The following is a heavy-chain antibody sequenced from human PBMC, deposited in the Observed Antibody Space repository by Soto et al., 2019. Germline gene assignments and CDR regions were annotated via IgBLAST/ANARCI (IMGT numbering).Heavy chain of an antibody. Sequence: ASVKVSCKASGYTFTSYDINWVRQATGQGLEWMGWMNPNSGNTGYAQKFQGRVTMTRNTSISTAYMELSSLRSEDTAVYYCASSIWSYADGSGSHYYYYGMDVWGQGTTVTVSS. J-gene: IGHJ6*02. V-gene: IGHV1-8*01. CDR3: ASSIWSYADGSGSHYYYYGMDV. D-gene: IGHD3-10*01. CDR2: MNPNSGNT. CDR1: GYTFTSYD.